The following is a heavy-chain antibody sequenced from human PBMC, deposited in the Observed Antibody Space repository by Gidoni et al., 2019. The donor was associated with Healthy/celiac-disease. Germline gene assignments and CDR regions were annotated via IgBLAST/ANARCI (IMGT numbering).Heavy chain of an antibody. J-gene: IGHJ3*02. CDR3: ARDRYGSGSDAFDI. CDR1: GLTFSDYY. D-gene: IGHD3-10*01. Sequence: QVQLVESGGGLVKPGGYMRLSCAASGLTFSDYYMRLIRQAPGKGLEWVSYISSSGSTRYYADSVKGRFTISRDNAKNSLDLQMNSLRAEDTAVYYCARDRYGSGSDAFDIWGQGTMVTVSS. CDR2: ISSSGSTR. V-gene: IGHV3-11*01.